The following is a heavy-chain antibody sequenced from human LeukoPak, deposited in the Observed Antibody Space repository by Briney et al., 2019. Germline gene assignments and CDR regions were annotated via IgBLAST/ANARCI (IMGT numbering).Heavy chain of an antibody. J-gene: IGHJ4*02. D-gene: IGHD5-18*01. CDR1: GGSISSGDYY. CDR3: ARDRDTAMAFSFDY. Sequence: SQTLSLTCTVSGGSISSGDYYWSWIRQPPGKGLEWIVYIYYSGSTYYNPSLKSRVTISVDTSKNQFSLKLSSVTAADTAVYYCARDRDTAMAFSFDYWGQGTLVTVSS. V-gene: IGHV4-30-4*01. CDR2: IYYSGST.